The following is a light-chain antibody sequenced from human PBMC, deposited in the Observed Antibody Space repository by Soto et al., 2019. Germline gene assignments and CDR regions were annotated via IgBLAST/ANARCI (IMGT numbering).Light chain of an antibody. CDR1: QSGTYSF. CDR3: HQYGTSTWT. Sequence: EIVLTQSPGTLSLSPGERATLSCRASQSGTYSFLAWYQQKPGQAPRLLIYGASSRATGIPDRFSGSGSGTDFTLTISRLEPEDFAVYYCHQYGTSTWTFGQGTKVEIK. CDR2: GAS. V-gene: IGKV3-20*01. J-gene: IGKJ1*01.